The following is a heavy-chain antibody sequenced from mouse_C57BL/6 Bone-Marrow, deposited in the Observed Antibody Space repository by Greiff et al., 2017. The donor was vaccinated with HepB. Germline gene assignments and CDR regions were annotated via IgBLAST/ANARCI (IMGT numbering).Heavy chain of an antibody. D-gene: IGHD1-1*01. CDR3: AKHYGSSWFAY. CDR1: GFTFSSYA. J-gene: IGHJ3*01. V-gene: IGHV5-4*03. CDR2: ISDGGSYT. Sequence: EVKVVESGGGLVKPGGSLKLSCAASGFTFSSYAMSWVRQTPEKRLEWVATISDGGSYTYYPDNVKGRFTISRDNAKNNLYLQMSHLKSEDTAMYYCAKHYGSSWFAYWGQGTLVTVSA.